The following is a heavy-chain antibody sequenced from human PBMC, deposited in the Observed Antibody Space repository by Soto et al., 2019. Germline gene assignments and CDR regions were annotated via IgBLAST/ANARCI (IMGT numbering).Heavy chain of an antibody. CDR2: ISAYNGNT. V-gene: IGHV1-18*01. J-gene: IGHJ4*02. CDR3: ARDNGDYLDY. Sequence: ASVNVSCKASGYTFTSYGISWVRHAPGQGLEWMGWISAYNGNTTYAQKLQGRVTMATDTSTSTAYMELRSLRSDDTAVYYCARDNGDYLDYWGQGTLVTVSS. CDR1: GYTFTSYG. D-gene: IGHD2-8*01.